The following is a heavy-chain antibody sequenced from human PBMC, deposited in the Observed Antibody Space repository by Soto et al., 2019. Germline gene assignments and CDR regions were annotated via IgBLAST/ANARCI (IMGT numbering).Heavy chain of an antibody. CDR1: GGSISNHS. D-gene: IGHD7-27*01. V-gene: IGHV4-59*11. CDR2: IYYNGNT. J-gene: IGHJ4*02. CDR3: TRANWYSEY. Sequence: QVQLQESGPGLVKPTETLSLTCTVSGGSISNHSWNWIRQPPGKGLEWIGYIYYNGNTNYNPSLKSRVTMSVDTSKNQISLQLSSVTAADTAVYYCTRANWYSEYWGQGTLVTVSS.